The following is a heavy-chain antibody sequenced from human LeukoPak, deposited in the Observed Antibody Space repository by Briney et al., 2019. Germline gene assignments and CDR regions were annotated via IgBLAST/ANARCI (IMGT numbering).Heavy chain of an antibody. Sequence: GASVKVSCKASGGTFSSYAISWVRQAPGQGLEWMGGIIPIFGTANYAQKFQGRVTITTDESTSTAYMELSSLRSEDTAVYYCASTTSFWPHGGWFDPWGQGTLVTVSS. CDR3: ASTTSFWPHGGWFDP. V-gene: IGHV1-69*05. D-gene: IGHD1-26*01. J-gene: IGHJ5*02. CDR1: GGTFSSYA. CDR2: IIPIFGTA.